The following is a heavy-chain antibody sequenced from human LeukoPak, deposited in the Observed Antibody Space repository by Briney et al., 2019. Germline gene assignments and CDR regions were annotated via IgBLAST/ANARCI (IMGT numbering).Heavy chain of an antibody. D-gene: IGHD3-10*01. CDR2: IYYSGST. Sequence: SETLSLTCTVSGGSISSYYWSWIRQPPGKGLEWIGYIYYSGSTNYNPSLKSRVTISVDTSKNQFSLKLSSVTAADTAVYYCARDRVVRGVMTDYYYYGMDVWGQGTTVTVSS. J-gene: IGHJ6*02. V-gene: IGHV4-59*01. CDR3: ARDRVVRGVMTDYYYYGMDV. CDR1: GGSISSYY.